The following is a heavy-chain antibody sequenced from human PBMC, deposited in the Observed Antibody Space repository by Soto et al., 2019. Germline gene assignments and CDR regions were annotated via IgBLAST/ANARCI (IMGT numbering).Heavy chain of an antibody. V-gene: IGHV4-38-2*01. CDR2: IYHSGTT. J-gene: IGHJ4*02. Sequence: KPSETLSLTCVVSGYSISSGYYWAWIRQPPGKGLEWIGSIYHSGTTYYNPSLKSRVSISVDTSKNQLSLRLSSVTAADTAVYYCARGQDYFDYWGLGTLVTVSS. CDR3: ARGQDYFDY. CDR1: GYSISSGYY.